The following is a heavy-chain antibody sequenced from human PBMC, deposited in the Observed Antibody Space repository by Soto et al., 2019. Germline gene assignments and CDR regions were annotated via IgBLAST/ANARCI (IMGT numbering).Heavy chain of an antibody. CDR2: INHSGST. CDR1: GGSFSGYY. J-gene: IGHJ6*02. Sequence: SETLSLTCAVYGGSFSGYYWSWIRQPPGKGLEGIGEINHSGSTNYNPSLKSRGTISVDTSKNQFSLKLSSVTAADTAVYYCAGGLFFGHYYYGMDVRGQGTTVTVSS. V-gene: IGHV4-34*01. CDR3: AGGLFFGHYYYGMDV. D-gene: IGHD3-3*01.